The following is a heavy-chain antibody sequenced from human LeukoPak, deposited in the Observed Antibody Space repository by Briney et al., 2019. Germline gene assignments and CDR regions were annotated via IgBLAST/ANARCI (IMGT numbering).Heavy chain of an antibody. D-gene: IGHD3-3*01. V-gene: IGHV3-23*01. Sequence: GGSLRLSCAVSGFTFSSYAMNWVRQAPGKGLEWVSAISGSGGSTYYADSVKGRFTISRDNSKNTLYLQMNSLRAEDTAVYYCAKDANFDFWSGYYTGNWFDPWGQGTLVIVSS. J-gene: IGHJ5*02. CDR1: GFTFSSYA. CDR2: ISGSGGST. CDR3: AKDANFDFWSGYYTGNWFDP.